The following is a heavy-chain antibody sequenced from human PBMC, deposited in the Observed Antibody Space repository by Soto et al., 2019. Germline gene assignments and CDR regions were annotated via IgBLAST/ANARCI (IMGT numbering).Heavy chain of an antibody. D-gene: IGHD6-13*01. Sequence: SETLSLTCTVSGGSISSGGHYWSWIRQHPGKGLEWIGSIYYSGSTYYNPSLKSRVTISVDTSKNQFSLKLSSVTAADTAVYYCARRGSSGWYGYWGQGTLVTVSS. J-gene: IGHJ4*02. CDR2: IYYSGST. CDR3: ARRGSSGWYGY. CDR1: GGSISSGGHY. V-gene: IGHV4-39*01.